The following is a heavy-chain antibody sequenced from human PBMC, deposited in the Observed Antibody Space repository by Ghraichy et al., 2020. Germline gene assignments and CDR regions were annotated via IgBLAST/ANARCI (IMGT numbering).Heavy chain of an antibody. Sequence: GGSLRLSCAASGFTFSGYAMSWVRQAPGKGLEWVSAISSIGGSTYYADSVKGRFTISRDNSKNTLYLQMNSLRAEDTAVYYCVKGEGWVGSTTRFLKEYIGVWSQGNPVTVSS. CDR3: VKGEGWVGSTTRFLKEYIGV. D-gene: IGHD1-26*01. V-gene: IGHV3-23*01. CDR2: ISSIGGST. CDR1: GFTFSGYA. J-gene: IGHJ6*02.